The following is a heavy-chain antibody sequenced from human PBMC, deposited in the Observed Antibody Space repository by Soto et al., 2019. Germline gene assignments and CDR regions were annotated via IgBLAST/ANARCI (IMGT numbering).Heavy chain of an antibody. D-gene: IGHD3-10*01. Sequence: PSETLSLTCAVYGGSFNCYYWNWIRQAPGKGLEGIGEINHSGNTNYSPSLKSRVAISVHTSKKQISLKLSSMTAADTAVYYCARYGGGVRGVTPTTLYYGMDIWGQGTTVTVSS. CDR1: GGSFNCYY. J-gene: IGHJ6*02. V-gene: IGHV4-34*01. CDR2: INHSGNT. CDR3: ARYGGGVRGVTPTTLYYGMDI.